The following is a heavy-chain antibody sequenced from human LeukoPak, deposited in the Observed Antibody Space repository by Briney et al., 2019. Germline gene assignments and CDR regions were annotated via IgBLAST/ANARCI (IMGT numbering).Heavy chain of an antibody. V-gene: IGHV3-30*03. CDR1: GFTFSSYG. D-gene: IGHD5-12*01. J-gene: IGHJ4*02. CDR2: IPYDGSNK. CDR3: ALVYSGYDG. Sequence: GGSLRLSCAASGFTFSSYGMHWVRQAPGKGLEWVAVIPYDGSNKYYADSVKGRFTISRDNSKNTLYLQMNSLRAEDTAVYYCALVYSGYDGWGQGTLVTVSS.